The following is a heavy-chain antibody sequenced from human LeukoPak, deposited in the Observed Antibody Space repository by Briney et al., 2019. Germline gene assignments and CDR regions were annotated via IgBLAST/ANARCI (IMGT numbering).Heavy chain of an antibody. CDR3: ARGRQDVSMIVVVMTAISYYLDV. J-gene: IGHJ6*03. D-gene: IGHD3-22*01. V-gene: IGHV4-34*01. CDR1: GGSFSGYY. Sequence: PSETLSLTCAVYGGSFSGYYWTWIRQTPGKGLEWIGEMNPSGSTKYNPSLKSRVTVSVDTSKNQFSLKLSSVTAADTAVYYCARGRQDVSMIVVVMTAISYYLDVWGKGTTVTVS. CDR2: MNPSGST.